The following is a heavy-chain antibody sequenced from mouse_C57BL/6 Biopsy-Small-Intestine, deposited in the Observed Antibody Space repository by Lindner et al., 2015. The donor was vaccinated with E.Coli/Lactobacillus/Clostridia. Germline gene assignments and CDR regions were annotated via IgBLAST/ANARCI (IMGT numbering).Heavy chain of an antibody. CDR2: FYPGSGNM. CDR3: ARDVSSSASFAY. D-gene: IGHD1-1*01. CDR1: GYTFTEYT. V-gene: IGHV1-62-2*01. J-gene: IGHJ3*01. Sequence: VQLQESGAELVKPGASVKLSCKASGYTFTEYTIHWVKQRSGQGLEWIGWFYPGSGNMKFNEKFKDKATLTADKSSSTVYMELTRLTSEDSAVYLCARDVSSSASFAYWGQGTLVTVSA.